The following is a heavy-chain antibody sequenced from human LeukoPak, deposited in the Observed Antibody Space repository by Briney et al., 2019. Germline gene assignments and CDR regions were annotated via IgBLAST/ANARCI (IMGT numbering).Heavy chain of an antibody. D-gene: IGHD4-11*01. CDR1: GFTFDDYA. Sequence: GRSLRLSCAASGFTFDDYAMHRVRQAPGKGLEWVSGISWNSGSIGYADSVKGRFTISRDNAKNSLYLQMNSLRAEDTALYYCAKIQVGEGLATVTLDYWGQGTLVTVSS. CDR3: AKIQVGEGLATVTLDY. V-gene: IGHV3-9*01. J-gene: IGHJ4*02. CDR2: ISWNSGSI.